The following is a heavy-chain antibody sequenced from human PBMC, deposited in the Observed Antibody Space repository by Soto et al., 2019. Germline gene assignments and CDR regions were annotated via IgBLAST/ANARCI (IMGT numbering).Heavy chain of an antibody. J-gene: IGHJ6*02. V-gene: IGHV5-51*01. CDR2: IYPGDSDT. D-gene: IGHD2-21*01. Sequence: PGESLKISCNGSGYSFTIYWIGWVRQMPGKGLEWMGIIYPGDSDTRYSPSFQGQVTISADKSISTAYLQWSSLKASDTAMYYCARAVSAGNYYYGMDVWGQGTTVTVSS. CDR3: ARAVSAGNYYYGMDV. CDR1: GYSFTIYW.